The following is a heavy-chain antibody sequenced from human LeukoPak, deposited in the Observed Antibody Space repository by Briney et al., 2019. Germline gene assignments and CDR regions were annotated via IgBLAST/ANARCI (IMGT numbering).Heavy chain of an antibody. V-gene: IGHV4-39*01. J-gene: IGHJ4*02. CDR2: IYYSGSA. CDR1: GGSISSSSYY. D-gene: IGHD3-10*01. CDR3: ARYPQSDGSGSYYKSYFDY. Sequence: KPSETLSLTCTVSGGSISSSSYYWGWIRQPPGKGLEWIGSIYYSGSAYYNPSLKSRVTISVDTSKNQFSLKLSSVTAADTAVYYCARYPQSDGSGSYYKSYFDYWGQGTLVTVSS.